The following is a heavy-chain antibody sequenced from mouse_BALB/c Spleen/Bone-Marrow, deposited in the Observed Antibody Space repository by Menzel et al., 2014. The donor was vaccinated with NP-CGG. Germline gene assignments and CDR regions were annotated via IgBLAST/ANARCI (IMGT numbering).Heavy chain of an antibody. CDR2: ISGYYGDA. D-gene: IGHD2-14*01. Sequence: VHLVESGAKLVRPGVSVKISCKGSGYTFTDHAIHWVKRSHAKSLEWIGVISGYYGDAIYNQKFKGKATMTVDKSSSTAYMELARLTSEDSAIYYCARSGKVRNAMDYWGQGISVTVSS. CDR1: GYTFTDHA. J-gene: IGHJ4*01. V-gene: IGHV1S137*01. CDR3: ARSGKVRNAMDY.